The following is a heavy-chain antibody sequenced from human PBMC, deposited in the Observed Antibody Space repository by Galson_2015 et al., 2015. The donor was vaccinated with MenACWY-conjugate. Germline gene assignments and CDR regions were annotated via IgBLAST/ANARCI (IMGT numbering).Heavy chain of an antibody. V-gene: IGHV4-39*07. Sequence: SETLSLTCTVSGGSISSSSYYWGWIRQPPGKGLEWIGTIYYSGSTYYNPSLKSRVTISIDTSKNQFSLKLSSVTAADTAVYYCARDLGGYSGYDSAPDYWGQGTLVTVSS. J-gene: IGHJ4*02. CDR3: ARDLGGYSGYDSAPDY. CDR1: GGSISSSSYY. D-gene: IGHD5-12*01. CDR2: IYYSGST.